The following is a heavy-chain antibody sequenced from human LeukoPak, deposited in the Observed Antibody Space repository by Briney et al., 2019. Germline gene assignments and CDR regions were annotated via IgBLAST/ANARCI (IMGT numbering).Heavy chain of an antibody. J-gene: IGHJ5*02. CDR2: ISGSGGST. CDR1: GFTFSSYA. D-gene: IGHD6-13*01. CDR3: AKLDIAAAGTFDP. V-gene: IGHV3-23*01. Sequence: GGSLRLSCAASGFTFSSYAMSWVRQAPGKGLEWVSAISGSGGSTYYADSVKGRFTISRDNAKNTLDLQMNSLRAEATAVYYCAKLDIAAAGTFDPWGQGTLVTVSS.